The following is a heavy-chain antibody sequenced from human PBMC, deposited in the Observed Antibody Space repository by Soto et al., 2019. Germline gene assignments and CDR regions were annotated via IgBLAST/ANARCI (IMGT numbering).Heavy chain of an antibody. V-gene: IGHV4-34*01. Sequence: QVQLQQWGAGLLKPSETLSLTCAVYGGSFSGYYWSWIRQPPWKGLEWIGEINHSGSTNYNPSLKSRVTISVDTSKNQFSLKLSSVTAADTAVYYCARGERGYSYGLDYWGLGTLVTVSS. D-gene: IGHD5-18*01. CDR2: INHSGST. CDR3: ARGERGYSYGLDY. J-gene: IGHJ4*02. CDR1: GGSFSGYY.